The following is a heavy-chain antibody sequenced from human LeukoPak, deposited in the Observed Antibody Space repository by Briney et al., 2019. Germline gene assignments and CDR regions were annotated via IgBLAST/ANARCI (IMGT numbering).Heavy chain of an antibody. Sequence: ASVKVSCKASGYTFTSYYMHWVRQAPGQGLEWMGIINPSGGSTSYAQKFQGRVTMTTDTSTSTAYMELRSLRSDDTAVYYCARGIVGATFWGQGTLVTVSS. J-gene: IGHJ4*02. V-gene: IGHV1-46*01. CDR1: GYTFTSYY. CDR3: ARGIVGATF. CDR2: INPSGGST. D-gene: IGHD1-26*01.